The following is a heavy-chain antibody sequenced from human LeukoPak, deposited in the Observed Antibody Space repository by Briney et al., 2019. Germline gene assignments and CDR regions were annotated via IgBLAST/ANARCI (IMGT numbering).Heavy chain of an antibody. D-gene: IGHD2-2*01. CDR3: ARGPFYCSSTSCFPYFDY. Sequence: GASVTVSCKASGYTFTGYYMHWVRQAPGQGLEWMGWINPNSGGTNYAQKFQGRVTMTMDTSISTAYMELSRLRSDDTAVYYCARGPFYCSSTSCFPYFDYWGQGTLVTVSS. CDR1: GYTFTGYY. V-gene: IGHV1-2*02. CDR2: INPNSGGT. J-gene: IGHJ4*02.